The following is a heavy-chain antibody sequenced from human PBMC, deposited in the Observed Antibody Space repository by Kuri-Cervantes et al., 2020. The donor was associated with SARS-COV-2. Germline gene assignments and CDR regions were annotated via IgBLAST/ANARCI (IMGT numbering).Heavy chain of an antibody. CDR2: IGPSGTTK. CDR1: GFVFSDYY. CDR3: ARSWELLLQYDAFDI. D-gene: IGHD1-26*01. Sequence: GESLKISCTASGFVFSDYYMTWIRQAPGKGLEWVSNIGPSGTTKYYADSVKGRFTISRDNAKNSLYLQMSSLRAEDTAVYYCARSWELLLQYDAFDIWGQGTMVTVSS. V-gene: IGHV3-11*04. J-gene: IGHJ3*02.